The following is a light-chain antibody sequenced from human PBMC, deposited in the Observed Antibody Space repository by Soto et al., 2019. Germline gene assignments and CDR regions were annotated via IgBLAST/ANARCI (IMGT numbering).Light chain of an antibody. Sequence: QSVLTQPRSVSGSPGQSVTISCTGTRSDVGRYNYVFWYQQHPSKTPKLIIYDVTKRPSGVPDRFSGSKSGNTASLTISGLQSEDEADYYCCSYAGSYTHVFGTGTKVTVL. CDR1: RSDVGRYNY. V-gene: IGLV2-11*01. J-gene: IGLJ1*01. CDR3: CSYAGSYTHV. CDR2: DVT.